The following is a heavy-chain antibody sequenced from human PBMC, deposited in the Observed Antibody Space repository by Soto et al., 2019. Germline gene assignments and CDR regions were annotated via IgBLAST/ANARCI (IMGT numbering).Heavy chain of an antibody. CDR2: IYYSGST. V-gene: IGHV4-59*01. J-gene: IGHJ6*03. D-gene: IGHD1-7*01. Sequence: SETLSLTCTVSGGSISSYYWSWIRQPPGKGLEWIGYIYYSGSTNYNPSLKSRVTISVDTSQNQFSLKLSSVTAADTAVYYCARSVVPNWNYALGDYYYYMDVWGKGTTVTVSS. CDR1: GGSISSYY. CDR3: ARSVVPNWNYALGDYYYYMDV.